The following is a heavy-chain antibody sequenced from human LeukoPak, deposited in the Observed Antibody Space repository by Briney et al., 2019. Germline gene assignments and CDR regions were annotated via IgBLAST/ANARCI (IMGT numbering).Heavy chain of an antibody. CDR2: MNAESGHT. V-gene: IGHV1-8*01. J-gene: IGHJ6*02. D-gene: IGHD3-22*01. Sequence: ASVKVSCKASGYTFTSYHIDWVRQASGQGPEWMGWMNAESGHTGYAQNLEGRVTMTRDTSTNTAYMELRSLRSEDTAVYFCARGMFDNSGHYYYFYYALDVWGQGTTVTVSS. CDR3: ARGMFDNSGHYYYFYYALDV. CDR1: GYTFTSYH.